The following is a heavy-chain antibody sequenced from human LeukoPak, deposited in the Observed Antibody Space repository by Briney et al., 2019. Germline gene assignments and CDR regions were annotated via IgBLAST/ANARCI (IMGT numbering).Heavy chain of an antibody. CDR3: ARDPWVLRGGATPPFDY. CDR2: INPSTGGT. D-gene: IGHD1-26*01. V-gene: IGHV1-2*02. J-gene: IGHJ4*02. Sequence: GASVKVSCKTSGFTFTGYYIHWVRQAPGQRFEWLGWINPSTGGTDYAQNFQGRLTLTRDTSINTAYMELRSLRSDDTAVYYCARDPWVLRGGATPPFDYWGQGTLVTVSS. CDR1: GFTFTGYY.